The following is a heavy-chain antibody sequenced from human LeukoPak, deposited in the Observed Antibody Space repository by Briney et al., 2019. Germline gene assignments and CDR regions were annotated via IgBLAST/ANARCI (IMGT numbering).Heavy chain of an antibody. D-gene: IGHD5-18*01. J-gene: IGHJ4*02. V-gene: IGHV3-21*01. CDR3: ARGSPQLWD. CDR1: GGSIRSSYYY. Sequence: ETLSLTCTVSGGSIRSSYYYWGWIRQPPGKGLEWVSSISSSSSYIYYADSVKGRFTISRDNAKNSLYLQMNSLRAEDTAVYYCARGSPQLWDWGQGTLVTVSS. CDR2: ISSSSSYI.